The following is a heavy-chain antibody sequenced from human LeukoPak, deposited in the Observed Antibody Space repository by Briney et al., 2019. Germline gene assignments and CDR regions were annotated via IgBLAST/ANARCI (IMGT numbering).Heavy chain of an antibody. J-gene: IGHJ1*01. CDR2: ISDNGDSK. D-gene: IGHD1-26*01. Sequence: GGSLRLSCAASRFDFRSYAMHWVRQAPGKGLEWVAVISDNGDSKDFADSVKGRIYISRDNSNNTLYLQMNSLRAEDTAVYYCATSIVGLAYDEHFQHWGQGTLVTVSS. V-gene: IGHV3-30-3*01. CDR3: ATSIVGLAYDEHFQH. CDR1: RFDFRSYA.